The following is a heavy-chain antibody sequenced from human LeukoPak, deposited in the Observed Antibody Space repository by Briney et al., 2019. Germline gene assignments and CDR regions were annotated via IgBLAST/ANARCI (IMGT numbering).Heavy chain of an antibody. CDR2: INPNSGGT. V-gene: IGHV1-2*04. J-gene: IGHJ4*02. CDR1: GYTFTGYY. D-gene: IGHD6-13*01. CDR3: ARAEGIAAAGLDY. Sequence: ASVKVSCKASGYTFTGYYMHWVRQAPGQGLEWMGWINPNSGGTNYAQKFQGWVTMTRDTSTSTAYMELSRLRSDDTAVYYCARAEGIAAAGLDYWGQGTLVTVSS.